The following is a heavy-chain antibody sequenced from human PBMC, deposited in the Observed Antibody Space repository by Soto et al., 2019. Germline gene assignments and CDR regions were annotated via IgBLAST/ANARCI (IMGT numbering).Heavy chain of an antibody. CDR3: ASSAKYCSSTSCYSPWFDP. J-gene: IGHJ5*02. D-gene: IGHD2-2*02. Sequence: QVQLQQWGAGLLKPSETLSLTCAVYGGSFSGYYWSWIRQPPGKGLEWIGEINHSGSTNYHPSLKSRVTISVDTSKNQFSLKLSSVTAADTAVYYCASSAKYCSSTSCYSPWFDPWGQGTLVTVSS. CDR2: INHSGST. CDR1: GGSFSGYY. V-gene: IGHV4-34*01.